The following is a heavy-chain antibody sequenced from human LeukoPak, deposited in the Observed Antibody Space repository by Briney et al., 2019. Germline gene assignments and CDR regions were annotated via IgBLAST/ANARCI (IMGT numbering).Heavy chain of an antibody. CDR1: GYTFTSYY. CDR3: ARDGGSSSWYDY. Sequence: GASVKVSCKASGYTFTSYYMHWVRQAPGQGLEWMGTINPSGGYTSYAQKLQGRVTMTRDTSTSTVYMEMSSLRSEDTALYYCARDGGSSSWYDYWGQGTLVTVSS. D-gene: IGHD6-13*01. J-gene: IGHJ4*02. V-gene: IGHV1-46*04. CDR2: INPSGGYT.